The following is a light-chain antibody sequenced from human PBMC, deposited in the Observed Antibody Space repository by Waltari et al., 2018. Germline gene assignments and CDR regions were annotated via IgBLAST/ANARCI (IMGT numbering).Light chain of an antibody. CDR3: QQYDTHPNT. V-gene: IGKV1-5*03. CDR2: KAS. J-gene: IGKJ2*01. CDR1: QSISYW. Sequence: DIQMTQSPSTLSASLGDTVTITCRASQSISYWLAWYQQKSGKAPKLLIYKASNLERGVPSRFSASESRTEFTLTITSLQPDDSATYYCQQYDTHPNTFGQGTKLEI.